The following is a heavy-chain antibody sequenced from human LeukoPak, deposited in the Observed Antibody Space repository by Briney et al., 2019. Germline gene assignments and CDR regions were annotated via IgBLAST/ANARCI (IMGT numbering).Heavy chain of an antibody. D-gene: IGHD2-8*02. CDR2: IKQDGTEI. CDR3: AKISGPSFDY. Sequence: GGSLRLSCAASGFTFRSYWMTWVRQAPGKGLEWLASIKQDGTEINYADSVKGRFTISRDNDNTKNSLYLQMNSLRVDDTAVYYCAKISGPSFDYWGQGTLVTVSS. CDR1: GFTFRSYW. J-gene: IGHJ4*02. V-gene: IGHV3-7*03.